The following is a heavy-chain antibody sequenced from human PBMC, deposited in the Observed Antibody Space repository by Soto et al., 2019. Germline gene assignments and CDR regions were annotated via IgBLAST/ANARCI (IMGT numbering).Heavy chain of an antibody. CDR2: IYHGGST. D-gene: IGHD3-22*01. V-gene: IGHV4-38-2*01. J-gene: IGHJ5*02. CDR1: GYSISSGYY. CDR3: ARVGPWVPYYYDSSPYTFENWFDP. Sequence: SETLYITCAVSGYSISSGYYWGWLRQPPGKGLEWIGIIYHGGSTYYNPSLNSRVTLSIDMTNDHVSLILNSVTAADTAVYYCARVGPWVPYYYDSSPYTFENWFDPWGQGTLVTVSS.